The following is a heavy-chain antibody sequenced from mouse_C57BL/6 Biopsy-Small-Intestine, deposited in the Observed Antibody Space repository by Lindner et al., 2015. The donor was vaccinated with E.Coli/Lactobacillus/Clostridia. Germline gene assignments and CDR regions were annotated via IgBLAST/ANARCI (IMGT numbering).Heavy chain of an antibody. J-gene: IGHJ4*01. D-gene: IGHD2-5*01. CDR3: ARRNSNYDAMDY. Sequence: VQLQESGPELVKPRASVKISCKTSGYAFSSSWMNWVKQRPGKGLEWIGRIYPGDGDTNYNGKFKGKATLTADKSSSAAYMQLSSLTSEDSAVYFCARRNSNYDAMDYWGQGTSVTVSS. CDR1: GYAFSSSW. V-gene: IGHV1-82*01. CDR2: IYPGDGDT.